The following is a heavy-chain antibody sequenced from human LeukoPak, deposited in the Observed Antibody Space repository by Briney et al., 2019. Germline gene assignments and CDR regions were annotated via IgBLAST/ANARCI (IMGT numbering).Heavy chain of an antibody. D-gene: IGHD3-10*01. J-gene: IGHJ2*01. CDR2: ISAYNGNT. Sequence: ASVKVSCKASGYTFTSYGISWVRQAPGQGLEWMGWISAYNGNTNYAQKLQGRVTMTTDTSTSTAYMELRSLRSDDTAVYYCARGSPDGSGSYSSFDYWGRGTLVTVSS. V-gene: IGHV1-18*01. CDR3: ARGSPDGSGSYSSFDY. CDR1: GYTFTSYG.